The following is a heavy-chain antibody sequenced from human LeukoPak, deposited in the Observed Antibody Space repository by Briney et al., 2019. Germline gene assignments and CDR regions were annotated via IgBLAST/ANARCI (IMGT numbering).Heavy chain of an antibody. CDR1: GFTFSSYA. V-gene: IGHV3-64*01. D-gene: IGHD6-19*01. J-gene: IGHJ6*03. Sequence: AGGSLRLSCAASGFTFSSYAMHWVRQAPGKGLEYVSAISSNGGSTYYANSVKGRFTISRDNSKNTLYLQMGSLRAEDMAVYYCAREKAVAGMGYYYMDVWGKGTTVTVSS. CDR2: ISSNGGST. CDR3: AREKAVAGMGYYYMDV.